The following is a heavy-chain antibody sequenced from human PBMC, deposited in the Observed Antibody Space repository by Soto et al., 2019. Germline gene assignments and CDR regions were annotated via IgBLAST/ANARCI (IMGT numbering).Heavy chain of an antibody. J-gene: IGHJ5*02. CDR3: AIGYMDWFDP. Sequence: SETLSLTCTVSGGSISSYYWSWSRLPPGKGLEWIGSVYHSGSTNYNPSLKSRVTILRDSSKAQFSLKLNSATAADTAVYYCAIGYMDWFDPWGQGTLVTVSS. D-gene: IGHD2-2*02. CDR2: VYHSGST. CDR1: GGSISSYY. V-gene: IGHV4-59*08.